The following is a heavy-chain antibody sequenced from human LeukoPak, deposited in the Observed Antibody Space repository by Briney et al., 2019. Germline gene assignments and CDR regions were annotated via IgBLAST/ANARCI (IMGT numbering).Heavy chain of an antibody. J-gene: IGHJ6*03. Sequence: PGGSLRLSCAASGFTFSSYGMHSVRQAPGKRLEWVAVIWYDGSNKYYADSVKGRFTISRDTSKNTLSLQMNSLTPEATAVYYCAKIPDYGDRRTYYTDVWGKGTTVTAPS. CDR3: AKIPDYGDRRTYYTDV. D-gene: IGHD4-17*01. CDR1: GFTFSSYG. CDR2: IWYDGSNK. V-gene: IGHV3-33*06.